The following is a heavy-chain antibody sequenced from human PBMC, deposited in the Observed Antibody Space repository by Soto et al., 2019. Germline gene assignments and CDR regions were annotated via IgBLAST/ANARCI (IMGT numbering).Heavy chain of an antibody. J-gene: IGHJ4*02. Sequence: PSETLSLTCTVSGASISTFYWSWIRQPPGKGLEWIGYIHYSGSTNYNPSLKSQVTISVDTSKNQFSLKLSSVTAADTAVYFCARVRSSHFDYWGQGTLVTVSS. V-gene: IGHV4-59*01. CDR3: ARVRSSHFDY. D-gene: IGHD3-3*01. CDR2: IHYSGST. CDR1: GASISTFY.